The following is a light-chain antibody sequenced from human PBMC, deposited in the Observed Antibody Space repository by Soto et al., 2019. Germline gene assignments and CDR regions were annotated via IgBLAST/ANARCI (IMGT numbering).Light chain of an antibody. CDR2: KAS. CDR3: QQYYDYPWT. J-gene: IGKJ1*01. Sequence: DLQMTQSPSTLSASVGDRVTITCRASQSISSWLAWYQQKPGKAPKLLIYKASTLEGGVPSRFSGSGSGTEFTLTISSLQPDDFGRYYCQQYYDYPWTFGQGTKV. CDR1: QSISSW. V-gene: IGKV1-5*03.